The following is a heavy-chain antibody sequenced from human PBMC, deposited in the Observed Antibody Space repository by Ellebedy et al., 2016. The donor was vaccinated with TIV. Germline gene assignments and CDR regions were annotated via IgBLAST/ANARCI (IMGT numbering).Heavy chain of an antibody. CDR3: AKDKKAHYYDSSGYIVDGAFDI. D-gene: IGHD3-22*01. J-gene: IGHJ3*02. CDR2: ISGSGGST. V-gene: IGHV3-23*01. Sequence: GESLKISCAASGFTFSSYAMSWVRRAPGKGLEWVSAISGSGGSTYYADSVKGRFTISRDNSKNTLYLQMNSLRAEDTAVYYCAKDKKAHYYDSSGYIVDGAFDIWGQGTMVTVSS. CDR1: GFTFSSYA.